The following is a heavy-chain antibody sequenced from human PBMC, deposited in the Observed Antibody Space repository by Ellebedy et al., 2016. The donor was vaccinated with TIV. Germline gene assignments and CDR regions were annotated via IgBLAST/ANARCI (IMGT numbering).Heavy chain of an antibody. J-gene: IGHJ5*02. V-gene: IGHV3-7*03. D-gene: IGHD2-2*01. CDR3: AGSTGWSGEGGS. CDR1: GFTFSSFW. CDR2: IKQDGSDK. Sequence: GGSLRLSXVASGFTFSSFWMNWVRQAPGKGLEWVANIKQDGSDKNYVDSVKGRFTISRDNAKNSVYLHMSSLRVEDTAVYYCAGSTGWSGEGGSWGQGTLVTVSS.